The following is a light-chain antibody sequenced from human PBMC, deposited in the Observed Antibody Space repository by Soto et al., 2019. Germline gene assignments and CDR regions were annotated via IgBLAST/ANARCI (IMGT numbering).Light chain of an antibody. Sequence: DIQMTQSPSSPSASVGDSVTLTCRASQSISSYLNWYQQKPGKAPKLLIYAAARLQSGVPTSCSGSGAATDFSLTISSLQPEDFATYYCQQSYSPPPITFGQGTRRDIK. J-gene: IGKJ5*01. CDR1: QSISSY. V-gene: IGKV1-39*01. CDR2: AAA. CDR3: QQSYSPPPIT.